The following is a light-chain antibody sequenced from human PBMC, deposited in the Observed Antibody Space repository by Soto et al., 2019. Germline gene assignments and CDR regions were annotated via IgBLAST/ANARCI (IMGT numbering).Light chain of an antibody. V-gene: IGKV3-11*01. CDR3: QQRGDWPLYT. CDR2: DAS. CDR1: QSISSN. J-gene: IGKJ2*01. Sequence: EIVMTQSPATLSVSPGETATLSCRASQSISSNLAWYQQKPGQAPRLLIYDASNRATGVPARFSGSGSGTDFTLSISSLEPEDFAVYYCQQRGDWPLYTFGQGSRLEIK.